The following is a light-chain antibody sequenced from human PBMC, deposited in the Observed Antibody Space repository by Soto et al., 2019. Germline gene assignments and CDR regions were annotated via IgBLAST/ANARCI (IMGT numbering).Light chain of an antibody. Sequence: EIVLTHSPGTLSLSPWERATLSCRSSQSVSSSNLAWYQQKRGQSPRVIIYGGYTRAAGIPDRFSGSGSGPDFTLTISRLEPEDFAVYFCQHYGRSPRKFGQGTKVDIK. CDR2: GGY. J-gene: IGKJ1*01. CDR3: QHYGRSPRK. V-gene: IGKV3-20*01. CDR1: QSVSSSN.